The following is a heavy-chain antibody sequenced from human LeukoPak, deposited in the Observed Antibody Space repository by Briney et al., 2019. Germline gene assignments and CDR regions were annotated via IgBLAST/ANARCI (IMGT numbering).Heavy chain of an antibody. D-gene: IGHD5-18*01. V-gene: IGHV3-21*04. CDR1: GFTFSSYS. CDR3: AKDGLRYTAMVLNYYYYYMDV. J-gene: IGHJ6*03. Sequence: GGSLRLSCAASGFTFSSYSMNWVRQAPGKGLEWVSSISSSSSYIYYADSVNGRFTISRANAKNSLYLQMNSLRAEDTAVYYCAKDGLRYTAMVLNYYYYYMDVWGKGTTVTVSS. CDR2: ISSSSSYI.